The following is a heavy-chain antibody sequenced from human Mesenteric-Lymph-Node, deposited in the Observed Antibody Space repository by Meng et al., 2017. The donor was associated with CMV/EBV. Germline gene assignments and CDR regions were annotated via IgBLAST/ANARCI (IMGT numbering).Heavy chain of an antibody. D-gene: IGHD3-22*01. CDR3: ARPGYYDSSGYAPFDY. V-gene: IGHV3-48*03. J-gene: IGHJ4*02. CDR1: GFTFSNYE. CDR2: ISSSGTAI. Sequence: GESLKISCAVSGFTFSNYEMNWVRQAPGKGLEWVSYISSSGTAIYYADSVKGRVTISRDNAKNSLYLQMNSLRVEDTAVYYCARPGYYDSSGYAPFDYWGQGTLVTVSS.